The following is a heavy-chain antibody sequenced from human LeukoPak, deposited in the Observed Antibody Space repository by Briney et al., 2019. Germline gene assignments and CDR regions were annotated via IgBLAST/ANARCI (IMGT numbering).Heavy chain of an antibody. CDR3: ARGTLGAWGW. Sequence: PGGSLRLSCAASGFTFSSHWMHWVRQAPGKGLVWVTRISSDGSSTTYADSVKGRFTISRDNAKNSLYLQMNSLRAEDTAVYFCARGTLGAWGWWGQGTLVTVSA. CDR2: ISSDGSST. V-gene: IGHV3-74*01. D-gene: IGHD6-19*01. CDR1: GFTFSSHW. J-gene: IGHJ4*02.